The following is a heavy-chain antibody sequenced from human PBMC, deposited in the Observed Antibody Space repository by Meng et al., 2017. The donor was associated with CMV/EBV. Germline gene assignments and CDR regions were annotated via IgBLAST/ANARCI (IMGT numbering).Heavy chain of an antibody. V-gene: IGHV3-21*01. CDR3: ARTPGSYDAFDI. CDR1: GFTFSSYA. CDR2: ISSSSSYI. Sequence: GESLKISCAASGFTFSSYAMSWVRQAPGKGLEWVSSISSSSSYIYYADSVKGRFTISRDNAKNSLYLQMNSLRAEDTAVYYCARTPGSYDAFDIWGQGTMVTVSS. J-gene: IGHJ3*02.